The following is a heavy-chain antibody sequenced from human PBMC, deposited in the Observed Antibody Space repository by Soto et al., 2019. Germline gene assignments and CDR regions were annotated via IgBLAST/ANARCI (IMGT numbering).Heavy chain of an antibody. V-gene: IGHV1-18*04. D-gene: IGHD3-22*01. CDR1: GCTFTSYG. J-gene: IGHJ5*02. CDR2: ISAYNGNT. Sequence: ASVKVSCKASGCTFTSYGISWVRQAPGQGLEWMGWISAYNGNTNYAQKLQGRVTMTTDTSTSTADMELRSLRSDDTTAYYCARALLSYEDSSGFLVPSFGPWGQGSLVTVSS. CDR3: ARALLSYEDSSGFLVPSFGP.